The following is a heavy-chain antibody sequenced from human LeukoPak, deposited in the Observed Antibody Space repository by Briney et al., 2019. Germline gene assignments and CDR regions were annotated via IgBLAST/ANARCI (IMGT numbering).Heavy chain of an antibody. V-gene: IGHV6-1*01. Sequence: SQTLSLTCDISGDSVSSNNGAWNWIRQSPSRGLEWLGRTYYRSKWYDDYAGSLNGRITISPDTSKNQFSLHLNSVTPEDTAVYYCARDLGNTGWYTFDYWGQGILVTVSS. CDR2: TYYRSKWYD. CDR1: GDSVSSNNGA. J-gene: IGHJ4*02. D-gene: IGHD6-19*01. CDR3: ARDLGNTGWYTFDY.